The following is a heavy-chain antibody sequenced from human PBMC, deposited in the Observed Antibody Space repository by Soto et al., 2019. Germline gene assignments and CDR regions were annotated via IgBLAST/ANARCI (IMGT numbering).Heavy chain of an antibody. J-gene: IGHJ4*02. CDR2: IRYDGSNR. CDR3: ARDGSGGTTFRGYLDY. D-gene: IGHD2-15*01. V-gene: IGHV3-33*08. CDR1: WCKFVGYG. Sequence: PQRVPSAAVWCKFVGYGVRRVSQAKGNGLEWVAVIRYDGSNRDYADSVMGRFTISRDNSKNSLYLEMNSLRAEDTAVYYCARDGSGGTTFRGYLDYWGQGNLVTGSS.